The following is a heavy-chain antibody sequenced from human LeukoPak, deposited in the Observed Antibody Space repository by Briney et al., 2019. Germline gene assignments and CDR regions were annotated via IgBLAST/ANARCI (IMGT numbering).Heavy chain of an antibody. Sequence: GGSLRLSCAASGFTVSSSCMSWVRQAPGKGLEWVSVIYSGGNTYYADSVKGRFTVSRDNSKNTLYLQMNSLRAEDTAVYYCAKERRGRFDPWGQGTLVTVSS. CDR3: AKERRGRFDP. J-gene: IGHJ5*02. CDR2: IYSGGNT. CDR1: GFTVSSSC. V-gene: IGHV3-53*01.